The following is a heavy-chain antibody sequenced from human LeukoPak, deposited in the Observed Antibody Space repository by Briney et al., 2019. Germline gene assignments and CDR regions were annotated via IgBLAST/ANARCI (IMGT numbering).Heavy chain of an antibody. D-gene: IGHD3-22*01. CDR2: TRYDGNNK. CDR3: AKDPTHFRVWDDYDNTRLNY. V-gene: IGHV3-30*02. Sequence: GGSLRLSCAASGFTFRSYGMHLVRQAPGKGLEWVAFTRYDGNNKYYADSVKGRFTISRDNSKNTVYLQMNSLRAEDTAVYYCAKDPTHFRVWDDYDNTRLNYWGQGTLVTVSS. J-gene: IGHJ4*02. CDR1: GFTFRSYG.